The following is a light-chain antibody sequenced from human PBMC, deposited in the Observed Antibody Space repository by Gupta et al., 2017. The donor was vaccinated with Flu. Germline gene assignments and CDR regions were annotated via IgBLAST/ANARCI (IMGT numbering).Light chain of an antibody. Sequence: PSSLSASLRDRITITCRASHSIKNYLHWYQQKSGRAPKLLIFAASTLQGGVPSRFSGSGSGTEFTLTITNLQPEDLATYFCQQSYSAPQTFGQGTSLEIK. CDR3: QQSYSAPQT. J-gene: IGKJ2*01. CDR1: HSIKNY. V-gene: IGKV1-39*01. CDR2: AAS.